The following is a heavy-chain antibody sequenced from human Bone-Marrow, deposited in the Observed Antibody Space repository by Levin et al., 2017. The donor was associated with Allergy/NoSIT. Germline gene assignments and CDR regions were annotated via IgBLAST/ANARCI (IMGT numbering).Heavy chain of an antibody. CDR1: GGSISSNNW. V-gene: IGHV4-4*02. J-gene: IGHJ3*01. Sequence: SETLSLTCAVSGGSISSNNWWNWVRQAPGEGLAWIGEIYHSGTTNYNPSLKSRILISVDKSKNQLSLRLNSVTAADTALYYCTRRNSSWVVFSFDVWGEGTMVTVSS. CDR2: IYHSGTT. CDR3: TRRNSSWVVFSFDV. D-gene: IGHD2-8*02.